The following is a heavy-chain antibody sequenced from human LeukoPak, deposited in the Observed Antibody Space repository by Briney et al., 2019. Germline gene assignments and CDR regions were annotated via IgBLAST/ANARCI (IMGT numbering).Heavy chain of an antibody. CDR3: ARDHKVPQYYYDSSGPIRGGYFDY. CDR2: ISSSGSTI. Sequence: GGSLRLSCAASGFTFSSYEMSWVRQAPGKGLEWVSYISSSGSTIYYADSVKGRFTISRDNAKNSLYLQMNSLRAEDTAVYYCARDHKVPQYYYDSSGPIRGGYFDYWGQGTLVTVSS. CDR1: GFTFSSYE. V-gene: IGHV3-48*03. D-gene: IGHD3-22*01. J-gene: IGHJ4*02.